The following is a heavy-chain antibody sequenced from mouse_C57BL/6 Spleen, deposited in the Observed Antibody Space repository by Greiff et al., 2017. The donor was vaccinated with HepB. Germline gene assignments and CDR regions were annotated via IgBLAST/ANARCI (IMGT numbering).Heavy chain of an antibody. CDR1: GYAFTNYL. V-gene: IGHV1-54*01. Sequence: VKVVESGAELVRPGTSVKVSCKASGYAFTNYLIEWVKQRPGQGLEWIGVINPGSGGTNYNEKFKGKATLTADKSSSTAYMQLSSLTSEDSAVYFSATLNYYGSSYAMDYWGQGTSVTVSS. CDR3: ATLNYYGSSYAMDY. CDR2: INPGSGGT. J-gene: IGHJ4*01. D-gene: IGHD1-1*01.